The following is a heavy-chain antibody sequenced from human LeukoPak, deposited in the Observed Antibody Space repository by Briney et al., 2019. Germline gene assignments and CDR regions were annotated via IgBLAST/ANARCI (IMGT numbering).Heavy chain of an antibody. J-gene: IGHJ5*02. CDR1: GGSISCGVYY. Sequence: PSPTLSLTCTVSGGSISCGVYYWSRIRPHPGKCMGRIGYLFYSGSTYYNPSLKNRVTISVDTSKNQFSLKLSSVTAADTAVYYCARDQAISEFWFDPWGQGTLVTVSS. CDR3: ARDQAISEFWFDP. D-gene: IGHD3-10*01. CDR2: LFYSGST. V-gene: IGHV4-31*03.